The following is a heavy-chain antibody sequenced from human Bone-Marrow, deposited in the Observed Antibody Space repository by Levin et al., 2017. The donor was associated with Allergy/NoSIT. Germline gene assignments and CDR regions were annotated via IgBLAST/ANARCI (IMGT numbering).Heavy chain of an antibody. D-gene: IGHD3-3*02. CDR1: GGSIRSYY. J-gene: IGHJ6*03. Sequence: RSSETLSLTCTVSGGSIRSYYWSWIRQPPGKGLEWIGYIYYSGSTNYNPSLKSRVTISVDTSKNQFSLNLSSVTAADTAVYYCARVSHYYYYMDVWGKGTTVTVSS. CDR2: IYYSGST. V-gene: IGHV4-59*01. CDR3: ARVSHYYYYMDV.